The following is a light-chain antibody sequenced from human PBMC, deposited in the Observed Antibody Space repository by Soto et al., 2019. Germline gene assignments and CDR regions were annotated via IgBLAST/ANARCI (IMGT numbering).Light chain of an antibody. Sequence: QSALTQPASVSGSPGQSITISCTGTSSDVGGYNYVSWYQQHPGKAPKLMIYEVSNRPSGVSNRFSGSKSGNTASLTISGLRADDEADYYCCSYAGSKMVLFGGGTKLTVL. V-gene: IGLV2-14*01. CDR2: EVS. CDR1: SSDVGGYNY. J-gene: IGLJ2*01. CDR3: CSYAGSKMVL.